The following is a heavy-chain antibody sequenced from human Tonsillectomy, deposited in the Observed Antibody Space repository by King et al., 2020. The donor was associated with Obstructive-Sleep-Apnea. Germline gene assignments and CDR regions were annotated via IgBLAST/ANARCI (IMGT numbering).Heavy chain of an antibody. CDR1: GFTFSSYW. Sequence: QLVQSGGGLVQPGGSLRLSCAASGFTFSSYWMSWVRQAPGKGLVWVANIKQDGSEKYYVDSVEGRFPISKDNAKNSLYLQMNSLRAEDTAVYYCAGITMVRGVIGYWGQGTLVTVSS. CDR3: AGITMVRGVIGY. CDR2: IKQDGSEK. D-gene: IGHD3-10*01. V-gene: IGHV3-7*03. J-gene: IGHJ4*02.